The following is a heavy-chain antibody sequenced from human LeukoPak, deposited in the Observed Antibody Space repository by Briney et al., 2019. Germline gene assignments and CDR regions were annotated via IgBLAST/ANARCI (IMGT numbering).Heavy chain of an antibody. D-gene: IGHD1-26*01. CDR1: GFTFSTYE. J-gene: IGHJ6*03. CDR2: ISSSGSTI. V-gene: IGHV3-48*03. Sequence: GGSLRLXCAASGFTFSTYEMNWVRQAPGKGLEWVSYISSSGSTIYYADSVKGRFTISRDNAKNSLYLQMNSLRAEDTAVYYCAGALWELPYYYYMDVWGKGTTVTVSS. CDR3: AGALWELPYYYYMDV.